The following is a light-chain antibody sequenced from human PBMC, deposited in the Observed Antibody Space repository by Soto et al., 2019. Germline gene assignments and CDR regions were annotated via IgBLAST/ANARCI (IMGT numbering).Light chain of an antibody. V-gene: IGKV1D-12*01. CDR3: QQANSFPIT. Sequence: DIQMTQSPSSVSASVGDRVTITCRASQGIRSWLAWYRQKPGKPPKLLIYDESSLQSGVPSRFIGSGSRTDFTLTSSSLQPEDFATYYCQQANSFPITVGQGTRLEIK. CDR2: DES. J-gene: IGKJ5*01. CDR1: QGIRSW.